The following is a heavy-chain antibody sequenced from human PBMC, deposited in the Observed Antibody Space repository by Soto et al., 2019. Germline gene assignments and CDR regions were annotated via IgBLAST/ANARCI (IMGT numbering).Heavy chain of an antibody. Sequence: PSETLSLTCTVSGGSISSGDYYWSWIRQPPGKGLEWIGYIYYSGSTYYNPSLKSRVTISVDTSKNQFPLKLGSVAAADTAVYYCASSYREGATEGAYNWFDPWGQGTLVTVS. CDR1: GGSISSGDYY. J-gene: IGHJ5*02. CDR2: IYYSGST. D-gene: IGHD1-26*01. V-gene: IGHV4-30-4*01. CDR3: ASSYREGATEGAYNWFDP.